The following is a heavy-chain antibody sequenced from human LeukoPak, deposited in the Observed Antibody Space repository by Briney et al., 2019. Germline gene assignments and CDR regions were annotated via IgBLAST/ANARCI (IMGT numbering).Heavy chain of an antibody. CDR3: ARHRGDGYNYDY. J-gene: IGHJ4*02. CDR2: ITCSGST. CDR1: GDSISSHY. V-gene: IGHV4-59*08. Sequence: SETLSLTCTVSGDSISSHYWSWIRQPPGKGLEWIGYITCSGSTNYNPSLKSQVTVSVDTSKNQFSLKLSSVTAADTAVYYCARHRGDGYNYDYWGQGTLVTVSS. D-gene: IGHD5-24*01.